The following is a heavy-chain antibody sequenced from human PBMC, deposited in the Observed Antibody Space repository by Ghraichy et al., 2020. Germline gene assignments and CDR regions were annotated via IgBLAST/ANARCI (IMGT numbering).Heavy chain of an antibody. CDR3: ARGGDDFDY. CDR1: GGSISSYY. V-gene: IGHV4-59*01. Sequence: SETLSLTCTVSGGSISSYYWSWIRQPPGKGLEWIGYIYYSGSTNYNPSLKSRVTISVDTSKNQFSLKLSSVTAADTTVYCCARGGDDFDYWGQGTLVTVSS. CDR2: IYYSGST. J-gene: IGHJ4*02. D-gene: IGHD3-10*01.